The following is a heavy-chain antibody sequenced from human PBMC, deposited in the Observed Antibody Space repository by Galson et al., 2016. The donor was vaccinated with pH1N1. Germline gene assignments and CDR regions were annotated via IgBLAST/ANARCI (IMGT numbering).Heavy chain of an antibody. CDR2: IYCGEST. D-gene: IGHD4-17*01. J-gene: IGHJ2*01. V-gene: IGHV4-39*01. CDR3: ARPDYGDVDLDDWYFDL. Sequence: SETLSLTCTVSGGSISSSNFYLGWIRQPPGKGLEWIGSIYCGESTHYNPSHKSRVTMSVDTSKNQFSLNLSSVTAAATAVYYCARPDYGDVDLDDWYFDLWGRGTLVTVSA. CDR1: GGSISSSNFY.